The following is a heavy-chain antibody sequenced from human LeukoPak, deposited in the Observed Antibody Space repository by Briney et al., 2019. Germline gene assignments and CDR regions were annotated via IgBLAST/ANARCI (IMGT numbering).Heavy chain of an antibody. CDR1: GGSFSGYY. J-gene: IGHJ5*02. CDR3: ARGHDYGGNSEGSWFDP. CDR2: INHSGST. Sequence: SETLSLTCAVYGGSFSGYYWSWIRQPPGKGLEWIGEINHSGSTNYNPSLKSRVTISVDTSKNQFSLKLSSVTAADTAVYYCARGHDYGGNSEGSWFDPWGQGTLVTVSS. D-gene: IGHD4-23*01. V-gene: IGHV4-34*01.